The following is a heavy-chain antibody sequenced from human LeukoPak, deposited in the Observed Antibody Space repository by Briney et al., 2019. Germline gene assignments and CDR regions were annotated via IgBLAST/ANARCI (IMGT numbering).Heavy chain of an antibody. Sequence: PGGSLRLSCAASGFTFSSYAMSWVRQAPGKGLEWVSAIIGSGGSTYYADSVKGRFTISRDNSKNTLYLQMNSLRAEDTAVYYCAKGIVWFGELFRGIDYWGQGTLVTVSS. CDR3: AKGIVWFGELFRGIDY. CDR2: IIGSGGST. D-gene: IGHD3-10*01. V-gene: IGHV3-23*01. J-gene: IGHJ4*02. CDR1: GFTFSSYA.